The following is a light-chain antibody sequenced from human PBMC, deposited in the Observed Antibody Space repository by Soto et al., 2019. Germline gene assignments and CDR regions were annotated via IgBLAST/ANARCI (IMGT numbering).Light chain of an antibody. Sequence: DIQMTQPPSTLSASVGDTVTVTCRASQSVSGWLAWYQQKPGEAPKLLLNDASAVPRGVQSRFSGSGSGTKFTLTIASLQPDDFATYYCQQYETFSGTFGPGTKVDIK. CDR2: DAS. CDR3: QQYETFSGT. CDR1: QSVSGW. V-gene: IGKV1-5*01. J-gene: IGKJ1*01.